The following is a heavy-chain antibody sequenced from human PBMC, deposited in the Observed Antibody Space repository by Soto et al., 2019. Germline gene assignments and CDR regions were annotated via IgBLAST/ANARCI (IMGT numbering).Heavy chain of an antibody. D-gene: IGHD1-20*01. CDR3: AKDSGCVNNACAYDP. J-gene: IGHJ5*02. Sequence: LRLSCAASGFSFSDYTMNWVRQAPGKGLEWVSSISKGSDYIFYADKVKGRFTISRDNARNSLHLQMTSLRVEDTAVYYCAKDSGCVNNACAYDPWGQGTLVTVSS. CDR1: GFSFSDYT. V-gene: IGHV3-21*01. CDR2: ISKGSDYI.